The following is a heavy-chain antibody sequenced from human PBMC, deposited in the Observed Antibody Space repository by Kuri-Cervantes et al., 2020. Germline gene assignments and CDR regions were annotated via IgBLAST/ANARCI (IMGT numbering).Heavy chain of an antibody. CDR3: ARDRDSNYPVGYFDY. D-gene: IGHD4-11*01. J-gene: IGHJ4*02. CDR2: VNAGNGNT. V-gene: IGHV1-3*01. Sequence: ASVKVSRKASGYTSTSYAMHWVRQAPGQRLEWMGWVNAGNGNTKYSQKFQGRVTITRDTSASTAYMELSSLRSEDTAVYYCARDRDSNYPVGYFDYWGQGTLVTVSS. CDR1: GYTSTSYA.